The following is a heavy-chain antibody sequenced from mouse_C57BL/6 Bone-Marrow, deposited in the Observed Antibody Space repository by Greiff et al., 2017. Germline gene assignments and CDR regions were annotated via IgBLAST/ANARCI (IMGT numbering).Heavy chain of an antibody. V-gene: IGHV1-39*01. J-gene: IGHJ4*01. Sequence: VQLQQSGPELVKPGASVKISCKASGYSFTDYNMNWVKQSNGKSLEWIGVINPNYGTTSYNQKFKGKSTLTVDQSSSTAYMQLNGLTSDDSAVYYCARGYDYDYAMDYWGQGTSVTASS. CDR1: GYSFTDYN. CDR3: ARGYDYDYAMDY. CDR2: INPNYGTT. D-gene: IGHD2-4*01.